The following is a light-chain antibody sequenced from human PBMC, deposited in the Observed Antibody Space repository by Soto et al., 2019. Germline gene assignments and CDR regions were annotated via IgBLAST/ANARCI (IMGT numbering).Light chain of an antibody. CDR2: GAS. V-gene: IGKV3-20*01. CDR1: QSVSSSY. CDR3: QQYGSSRT. J-gene: IGKJ1*01. Sequence: EIVLAQTPVTLAVSAGERCSVSWRASQSVSSSYLAWYQQKPGQPPRLLIYGASSRATGIPDRFSGSGSGTDFTLTISRLEPEDFAVYYCQQYGSSRTFGQGTKVDIK.